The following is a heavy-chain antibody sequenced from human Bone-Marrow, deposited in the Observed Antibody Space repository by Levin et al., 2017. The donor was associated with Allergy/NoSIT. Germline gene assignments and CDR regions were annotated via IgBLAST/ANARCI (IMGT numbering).Heavy chain of an antibody. CDR1: GFSFTTYG. CDR3: AKGLADSDFWIGTDAFDI. CDR2: IAYDGYNK. J-gene: IGHJ3*02. Sequence: GESLKISCAASGFSFTTYGMHWVRQAPGKGLEWVAVIAYDGYNKYYADAVTGRFTISRYTSPTTLYPQMNSLRAEHTPVYYCAKGLADSDFWIGTDAFDIWGEGTMVTVSS. D-gene: IGHD3-3*01. V-gene: IGHV3-30*18.